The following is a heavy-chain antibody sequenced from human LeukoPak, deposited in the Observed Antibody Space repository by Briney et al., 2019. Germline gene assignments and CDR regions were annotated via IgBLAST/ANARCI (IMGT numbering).Heavy chain of an antibody. CDR2: VYSSGST. D-gene: IGHD6-25*01. Sequence: PSETLSLTCAVSGGSISSPTWWTWVRQPPGKGLEWIGEVYSSGSTNYNPSLNSRVTISLDKSRNQFSLKLNSVTAADTAVYYCAREGGFYRPLDYSGQGTLVTVSS. V-gene: IGHV4-4*02. CDR3: AREGGFYRPLDY. CDR1: GGSISSPTW. J-gene: IGHJ4*02.